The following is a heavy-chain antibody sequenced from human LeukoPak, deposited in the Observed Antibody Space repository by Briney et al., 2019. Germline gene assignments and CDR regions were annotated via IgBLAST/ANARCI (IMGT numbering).Heavy chain of an antibody. J-gene: IGHJ4*02. D-gene: IGHD3-3*01. V-gene: IGHV1-69*13. CDR1: GGTFGSYA. CDR2: IIPIFGTA. CDR3: ARRDSLSLRFLEWLLDY. Sequence: SVKVSCKASGGTFGSYAISWVRQAPGQGLEWMGGIIPIFGTANYAQKFQGRVTITADESTSTAYMELSSLRSEDTAVYYCARRDSLSLRFLEWLLDYWGQGTLVTVSS.